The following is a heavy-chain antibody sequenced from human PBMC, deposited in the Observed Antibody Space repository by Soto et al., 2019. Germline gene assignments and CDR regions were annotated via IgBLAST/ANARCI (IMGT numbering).Heavy chain of an antibody. CDR2: INHSGST. V-gene: IGHV4-34*01. Sequence: QVQLQQWGAGLLKPSETLSLTCAVYGGFFSGYYWTWIRQPPGTGLEWIGEINHSGSTNYNPSLKSRVTISVDTSKNQFSLKLTSVTAADTAVYYCARDKITSLFDYWGQGTLVTVSS. CDR3: ARDKITSLFDY. CDR1: GGFFSGYY. J-gene: IGHJ4*02. D-gene: IGHD3-10*01.